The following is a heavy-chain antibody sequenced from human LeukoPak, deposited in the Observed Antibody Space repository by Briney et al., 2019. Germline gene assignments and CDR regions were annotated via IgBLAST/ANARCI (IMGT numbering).Heavy chain of an antibody. D-gene: IGHD6-6*01. V-gene: IGHV4-34*01. J-gene: IGHJ6*03. CDR2: INHSGST. CDR1: GGSFSGYY. Sequence: SETLSLTCAVYGGSFSGYYWSWIRQPPGKGLEWIGEINHSGSTNYNPSLKSRVTISVDTSKNQFSLKLSSVTAADTAVYYCASGALHYYYYYMDVWGKGTTVTVSS. CDR3: ASGALHYYYYYMDV.